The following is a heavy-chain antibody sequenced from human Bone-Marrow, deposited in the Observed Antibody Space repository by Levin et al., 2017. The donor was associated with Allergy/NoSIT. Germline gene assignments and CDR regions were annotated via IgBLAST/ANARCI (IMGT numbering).Heavy chain of an antibody. V-gene: IGHV3-74*01. Sequence: PGGSLRLSCAASGFTFSNYYMTWVRQTPGKGLVWVSHISGDGSGTSYADSVRGRFTISRDNRKNTPYLQMNSLSAEDAAVYYCASIGSASRSSGNWGQGALVTVSS. J-gene: IGHJ4*02. CDR1: GFTFSNYY. CDR2: ISGDGSGT. CDR3: ASIGSASRSSGN. D-gene: IGHD6-25*01.